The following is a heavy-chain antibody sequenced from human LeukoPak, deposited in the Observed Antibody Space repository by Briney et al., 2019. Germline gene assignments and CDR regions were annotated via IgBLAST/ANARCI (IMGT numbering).Heavy chain of an antibody. V-gene: IGHV3-23*01. CDR1: GFTFSSYG. Sequence: GGSLRLSCAASGFTFSSYGMHWVRQAPGKGLEWVSAISGSGGSTYYADSVKGRFTISRDNSKNTLYLQMNSLRAEDTAVYYCAKVLGVSYSSSWYTEDYWGQGTLVTVSS. CDR2: ISGSGGST. CDR3: AKVLGVSYSSSWYTEDY. D-gene: IGHD6-13*01. J-gene: IGHJ4*02.